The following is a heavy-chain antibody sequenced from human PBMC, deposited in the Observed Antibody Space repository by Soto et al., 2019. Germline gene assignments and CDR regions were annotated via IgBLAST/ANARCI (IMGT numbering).Heavy chain of an antibody. CDR3: AKRASGSYFDY. V-gene: IGHV3-23*01. Sequence: EVQLLESGGGLVQPGGSLRLSCAASGFTFSSYAMNWVRQAPGKGLEWVSVISGSGGSTYYADSVKGRFTISRDNSKNTLYLQMKSLGAEDTAVYDCAKRASGSYFDYWGQGTLVTVSS. CDR2: ISGSGGST. J-gene: IGHJ4*02. D-gene: IGHD3-10*01. CDR1: GFTFSSYA.